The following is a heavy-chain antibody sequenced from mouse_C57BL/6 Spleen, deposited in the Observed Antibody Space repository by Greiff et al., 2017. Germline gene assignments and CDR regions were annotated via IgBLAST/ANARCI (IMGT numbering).Heavy chain of an antibody. CDR2: INPNNGGT. J-gene: IGHJ2*01. Sequence: EVQLQQSGPELVKPGASVKISCKASGYTFTDYYMNWVKQSHGKSLEWIGDINPNNGGTSYNQKFKGKATLTVDKSSSTAYMELRSLTSEDSSVYYCTRYYYEDYWCQGTTLTVSS. V-gene: IGHV1-26*01. CDR3: TRYYYEDY. D-gene: IGHD1-1*01. CDR1: GYTFTDYY.